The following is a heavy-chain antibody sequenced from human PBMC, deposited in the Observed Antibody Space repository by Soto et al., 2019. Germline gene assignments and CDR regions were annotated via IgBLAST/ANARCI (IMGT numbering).Heavy chain of an antibody. CDR1: GGSISSTNW. CDR2: IYHSGST. CDR3: APLPPRIDLAALPIPT. Sequence: QVQLRQSGPGLVKPSGTLSLSCAVSGGSISSTNWWSWVRQSPGKGLEWIGEIYHSGSTTYNPSLRGRVTMSVDKSNTQFSLQLRYVTAADTAVYYCAPLPPRIDLAALPIPTWGQGTLVTVSA. D-gene: IGHD2-2*02. J-gene: IGHJ5*02. V-gene: IGHV4-4*02.